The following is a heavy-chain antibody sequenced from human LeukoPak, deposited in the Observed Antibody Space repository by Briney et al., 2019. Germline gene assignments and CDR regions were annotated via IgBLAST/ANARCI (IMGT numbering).Heavy chain of an antibody. J-gene: IGHJ4*02. D-gene: IGHD5-18*01. Sequence: GGSLRLSCAASGFTFSSYAMSWVRQAPGKGLEWVSAISGSGGSTYYADSVKGRFTISRDNSKNTLYLQMNSLRAEDTAVYYCAKEGLEVDTAMVTESYYFDYWGQGTLVTVSS. CDR3: AKEGLEVDTAMVTESYYFDY. CDR1: GFTFSSYA. V-gene: IGHV3-23*01. CDR2: ISGSGGST.